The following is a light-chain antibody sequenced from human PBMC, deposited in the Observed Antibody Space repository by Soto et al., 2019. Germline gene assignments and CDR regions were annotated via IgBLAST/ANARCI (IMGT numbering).Light chain of an antibody. V-gene: IGLV2-8*01. J-gene: IGLJ2*01. Sequence: QSALTQPPSASGSPGQSVTISCTGTSSDVGGYLYVSWYQQHPGKAPKLMIFEVTKRPSGVPDRFSGSKSGNTASLTVSVLQAEDEANYYCSSYAGSNTVLFGGGTKLTVL. CDR3: SSYAGSNTVL. CDR2: EVT. CDR1: SSDVGGYLY.